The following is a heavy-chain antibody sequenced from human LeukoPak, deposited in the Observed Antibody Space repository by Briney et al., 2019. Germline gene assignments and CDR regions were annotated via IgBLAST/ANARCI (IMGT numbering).Heavy chain of an antibody. D-gene: IGHD3-22*01. V-gene: IGHV3-30*18. J-gene: IGHJ4*02. CDR3: AKGGPYDMIVVVITTSIDY. CDR2: ISYDGSNK. CDR1: GFTFSSYG. Sequence: GRSLRLSCVASGFTFSSYGMHWVRQAPGKGLEWVAVISYDGSNKYYADSVRGRFTISRDNSKNTLYLQMNSLRAEDTAVYYCAKGGPYDMIVVVITTSIDYWGQGTLVTVSS.